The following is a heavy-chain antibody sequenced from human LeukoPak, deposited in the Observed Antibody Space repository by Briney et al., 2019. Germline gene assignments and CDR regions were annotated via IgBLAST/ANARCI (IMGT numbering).Heavy chain of an antibody. CDR2: ISSSSSYI. V-gene: IGHV3-21*01. Sequence: GGSLRLSCAASGFTFSSYSMNWVRQAPGKGLEWVSSISSSSSYIYYADSVKGRFTISRDNAKNSLYLQMNSLRAEDTAVYYCARVFIGDYGDYQFDYWGQGTLVTASS. CDR3: ARVFIGDYGDYQFDY. J-gene: IGHJ4*02. D-gene: IGHD4-17*01. CDR1: GFTFSSYS.